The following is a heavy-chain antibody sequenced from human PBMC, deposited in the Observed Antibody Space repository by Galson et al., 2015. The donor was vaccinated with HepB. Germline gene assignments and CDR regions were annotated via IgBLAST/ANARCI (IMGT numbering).Heavy chain of an antibody. J-gene: IGHJ4*02. CDR2: IYYSGST. CDR1: GGSISSSSYY. D-gene: IGHD3-22*01. CDR3: ASFEGGTMIVVVMVDY. V-gene: IGHV4-39*01. Sequence: ETLSLTCTVSGGSISSSSYYWGWIRQPPGKGLEWIGSIYYSGSTYYNPSLKSRVTISVDTSKNQFSLKLSSVTAADTAVYYCASFEGGTMIVVVMVDYWGQGTLVTVSS.